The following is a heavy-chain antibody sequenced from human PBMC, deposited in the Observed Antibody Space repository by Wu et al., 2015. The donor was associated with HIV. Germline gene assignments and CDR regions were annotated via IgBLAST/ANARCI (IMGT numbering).Heavy chain of an antibody. CDR2: IIPIFGTA. CDR1: GGTFSSYA. CDR3: AATGIAVAGTYYYYYYMDV. V-gene: IGHV1-69*12. D-gene: IGHD6-19*01. Sequence: QVQLVQSGAEVKKPGSSVKVSCKASGGTFSSYAISWVRQAPGQGLEWMGVIIPIFGTANYAQKFQGRVTITADESTSTAYMELSSLRSEDTAVYYCAATGIAVAGTYYYYYYMDVWAKGPRSPSP. J-gene: IGHJ6*03.